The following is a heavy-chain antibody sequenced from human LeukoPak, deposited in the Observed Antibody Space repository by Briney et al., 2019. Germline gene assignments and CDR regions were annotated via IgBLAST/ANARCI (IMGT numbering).Heavy chain of an antibody. CDR1: GGSISSSSYY. CDR2: IYYSGST. D-gene: IGHD6-13*01. J-gene: IGHJ4*02. V-gene: IGHV4-39*01. Sequence: PSETLSLTCTVSGGSISSSSYYWGWIRQPPGKGLEWIGNIYYSGSTYYNPPLKSRVTISVDTSKNQFSLKLSSVTAADTAVYYCARHQGRQLADYWGQGTLVTVSS. CDR3: ARHQGRQLADY.